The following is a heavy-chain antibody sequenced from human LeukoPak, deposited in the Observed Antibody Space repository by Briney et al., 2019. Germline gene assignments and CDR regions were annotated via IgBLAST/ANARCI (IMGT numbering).Heavy chain of an antibody. D-gene: IGHD1-26*01. Sequence: PSETLSLTCTVSGGSISSSSYYWGWIRQPPGKGLEWIGSIYYSGSTYYNPSLKGRVTISVDTSKNQFSLKLSSVTAADTAVYYCARDHYLSGSYYVGGFDPWGQGTLVTVSS. V-gene: IGHV4-39*02. J-gene: IGHJ5*02. CDR3: ARDHYLSGSYYVGGFDP. CDR2: IYYSGST. CDR1: GGSISSSSYY.